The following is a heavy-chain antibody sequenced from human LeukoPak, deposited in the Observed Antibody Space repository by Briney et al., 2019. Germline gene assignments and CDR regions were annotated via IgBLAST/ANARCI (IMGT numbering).Heavy chain of an antibody. CDR1: GGSFSGYY. CDR2: INHSGSV. D-gene: IGHD1-26*01. V-gene: IGHV4-34*01. J-gene: IGHJ6*03. Sequence: PSETLSLTCAVFGGSFSGYYWSWIRQPPGKGLEWIGEINHSGSVNYNSSLKSRVIISVDTSKNQFSLKLSSVTAEDTAVYYCARNGSGKTYYYYYYYMDVWGKGTTVTVSS. CDR3: ARNGSGKTYYYYYYYMDV.